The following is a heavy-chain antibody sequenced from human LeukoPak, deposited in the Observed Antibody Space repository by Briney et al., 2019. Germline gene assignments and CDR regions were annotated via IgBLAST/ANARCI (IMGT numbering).Heavy chain of an antibody. CDR2: ISGSGAST. V-gene: IGHV3-23*01. CDR1: GFTFSSFA. CDR3: AKAPGLTRTQIDS. Sequence: GGSLRLSCAASGFTFSSFAMSWVRQAAGKGLEWVSGISGSGASTYYADSVKGRLTISRDNSKNTLYLQMNSLRAEDTAVYYCAKAPGLTRTQIDSWGQGTLVTVSS. J-gene: IGHJ4*02. D-gene: IGHD3/OR15-3a*01.